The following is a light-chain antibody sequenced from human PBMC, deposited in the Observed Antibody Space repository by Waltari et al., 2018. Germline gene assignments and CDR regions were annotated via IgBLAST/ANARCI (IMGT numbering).Light chain of an antibody. CDR1: KIGVTS. J-gene: IGLJ3*02. CDR3: QAWDSRSDHRV. Sequence: SYVLTQPPSMSVAPGKTASITCEGNKIGVTSVHWYQQKPGQAPLLVIYYNSDRPSGIPERFSGSNSENTATLTINRVEAGDEADYYCQAWDSRSDHRVFGGGTKLTVL. CDR2: YNS. V-gene: IGLV3-21*04.